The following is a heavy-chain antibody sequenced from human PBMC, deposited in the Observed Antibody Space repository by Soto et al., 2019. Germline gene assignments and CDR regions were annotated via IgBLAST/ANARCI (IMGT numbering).Heavy chain of an antibody. J-gene: IGHJ6*02. V-gene: IGHV1-69*13. CDR1: GGTFSSYA. D-gene: IGHD6-19*01. CDR3: ASASPSSGWYLDYYYGMDV. CDR2: IIPIFGTA. Sequence: SVKVSCKDSGGTFSSYAISWVRQAPGQGLEWMGGIIPIFGTANYAQKFQGRVTITADESTSTAYMELSSLRSEDTAVYYCASASPSSGWYLDYYYGMDVWGQGTTVTVSS.